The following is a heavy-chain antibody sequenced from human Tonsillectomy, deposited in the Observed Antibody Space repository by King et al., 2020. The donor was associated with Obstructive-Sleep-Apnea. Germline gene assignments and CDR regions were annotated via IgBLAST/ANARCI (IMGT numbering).Heavy chain of an antibody. V-gene: IGHV4-4*02. Sequence: VQLQESGPGLVKPSGTLSLTCAVSGGSIRSTNWWTWVRQPPGKGLEWIGEIYHSGSTNYNPSLKSRVTISVDKSKNQFSLKLSSVIAADTAVYYCGRVTWRPDYNGMDVWGQGTPVTVSS. CDR3: GRVTWRPDYNGMDV. CDR1: GGSIRSTNW. J-gene: IGHJ6*02. D-gene: IGHD4-23*01. CDR2: IYHSGST.